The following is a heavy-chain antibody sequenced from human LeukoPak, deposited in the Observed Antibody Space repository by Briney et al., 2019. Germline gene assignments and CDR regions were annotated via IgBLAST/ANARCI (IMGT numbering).Heavy chain of an antibody. CDR3: ARVGTYYRSLDS. CDR1: GGSINDAS. CDR2: IYHSWGT. V-gene: IGHV4-59*07. J-gene: IGHJ4*02. D-gene: IGHD3-10*01. Sequence: SDTLSLTCTVSGGSINDASWNWIRKPPGQGLEWIGYIYHSWGTNYNPSLKSRVPISLDTSKNQFSLKLSSVTAADAAVYYCARVGTYYRSLDSWGQGTLVTVSS.